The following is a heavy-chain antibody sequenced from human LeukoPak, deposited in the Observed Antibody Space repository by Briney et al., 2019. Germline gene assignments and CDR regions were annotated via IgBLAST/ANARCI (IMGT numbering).Heavy chain of an antibody. CDR1: GGSISSGGYY. D-gene: IGHD5-12*01. CDR2: IYYSGST. Sequence: SQTLSLTCTVSGGSISSGGYYWSWIRQHPGKGLEWIGYIYYSGSTYYNPSLKSRVTISVDTSKNQFSLKLSSVTAADTAVYYCASSHSGYDFSLQYYYYYGMDVWGQGTTVTVSS. J-gene: IGHJ6*02. V-gene: IGHV4-31*03. CDR3: ASSHSGYDFSLQYYYYYGMDV.